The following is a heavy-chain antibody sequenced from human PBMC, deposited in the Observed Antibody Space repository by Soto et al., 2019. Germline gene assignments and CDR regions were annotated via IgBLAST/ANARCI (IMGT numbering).Heavy chain of an antibody. D-gene: IGHD4-17*01. CDR1: GFSLSTSGVG. J-gene: IGHJ4*02. CDR2: IYWDDDK. Sequence: QITLKESGPTLVKPTQTLTLTCTFSGFSLSTSGVGVGWIRQPPGKALEWLALIYWDDDKRYSPSLRSRPTITKGTSKTQVGLTMTNMDPVDTATYFCAHTYHDYAREVVDYWGQGTLVTVSS. CDR3: AHTYHDYAREVVDY. V-gene: IGHV2-5*02.